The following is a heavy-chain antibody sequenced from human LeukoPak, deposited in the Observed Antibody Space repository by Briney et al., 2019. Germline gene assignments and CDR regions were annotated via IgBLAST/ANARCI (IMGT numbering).Heavy chain of an antibody. CDR2: IYYGGRT. V-gene: IGHV4-59*01. J-gene: IGHJ4*02. D-gene: IGHD6-13*01. Sequence: SETLSLTCTVSGGSISSYYWSWVRQPRGKGLEWIGYIYYGGRTNYNPSLKSPVTISVDTSKDQFSLKMITVPAADTAVYYCARGTYSSSWSGRAYFDYWGQGTLVTVSS. CDR3: ARGTYSSSWSGRAYFDY. CDR1: GGSISSYY.